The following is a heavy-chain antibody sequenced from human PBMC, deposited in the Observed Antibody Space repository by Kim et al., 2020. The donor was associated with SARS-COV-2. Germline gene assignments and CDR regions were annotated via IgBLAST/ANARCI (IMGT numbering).Heavy chain of an antibody. CDR3: ANVPIIAARPEYGMDV. V-gene: IGHV3-23*01. J-gene: IGHJ6*02. CDR1: GFTFSSYA. D-gene: IGHD6-6*01. CDR2: ISGSGGST. Sequence: GGSLRLSCAASGFTFSSYAMSWVRQAPGKWLEWVSAISGSGGSTYYADSVKGRFTISRDNSKNTLYLQMNSLRAEDTAVYYCANVPIIAARPEYGMDVWGQGTTVTVSS.